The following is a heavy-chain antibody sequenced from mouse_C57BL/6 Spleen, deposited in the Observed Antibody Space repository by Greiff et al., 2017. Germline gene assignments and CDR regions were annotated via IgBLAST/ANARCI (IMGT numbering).Heavy chain of an antibody. Sequence: QVQLQQSGAELVRPGTSVKVSCKASGYAFTNYLIEWVKQRPGQGLEWIGVINPGSGGTNYNEKFKGKATLTADKSSSTAYMQLSSLTSEDSAVYFCARSKLRAMDYWGQGTSVTVSS. D-gene: IGHD1-1*01. CDR3: ARSKLRAMDY. CDR1: GYAFTNYL. CDR2: INPGSGGT. J-gene: IGHJ4*01. V-gene: IGHV1-54*01.